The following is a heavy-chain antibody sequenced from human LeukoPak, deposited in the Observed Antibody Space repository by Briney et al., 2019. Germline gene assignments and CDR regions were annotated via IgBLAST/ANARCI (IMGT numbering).Heavy chain of an antibody. CDR2: IRSKADGGTT. J-gene: IGHJ6*03. CDR3: TRGPTVTHYYYYYYMDV. V-gene: IGHV3-49*03. Sequence: GRSLRLSCTASGFTFGDYAMSWFRQAPGKGLEWVGFIRSKADGGTTEYAASVKCRFIISRDDYKSIAYLQMNSLKTEDTAVYYCTRGPTVTHYYYYYYMDVWGKGTTVTVSS. D-gene: IGHD4-11*01. CDR1: GFTFGDYA.